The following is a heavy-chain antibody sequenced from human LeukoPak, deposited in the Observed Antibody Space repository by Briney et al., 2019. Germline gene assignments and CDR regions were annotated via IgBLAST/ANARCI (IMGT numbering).Heavy chain of an antibody. V-gene: IGHV4-59*01. Sequence: SETLSLTCTVSGGSISSYYWSWIRQPPGKGLEWIGYIYYSGSTNYNPSLKSRVTISVDTSKNQFSLKLSSVTAADTAVYYCARGVPYYYDSSGYYSSAFDIWGRGTMVTVSS. D-gene: IGHD3-22*01. CDR3: ARGVPYYYDSSGYYSSAFDI. J-gene: IGHJ3*02. CDR1: GGSISSYY. CDR2: IYYSGST.